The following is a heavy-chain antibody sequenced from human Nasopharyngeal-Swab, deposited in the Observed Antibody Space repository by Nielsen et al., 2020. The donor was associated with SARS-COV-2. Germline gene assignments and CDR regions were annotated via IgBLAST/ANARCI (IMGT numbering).Heavy chain of an antibody. CDR1: GFTFSSYA. CDR2: ISYDGSNK. CDR3: AKDLNYYGSGNRGFDP. Sequence: GGSLRLSCAASGFTFSSYAMHWVRQAPGKGLEWVAVISYDGSNKYYADSVKGRFTISRDNSKNTLYLQMNSLRAEDTAVYYCAKDLNYYGSGNRGFDPWGQATLVTVSS. D-gene: IGHD3-10*01. V-gene: IGHV3-30-3*01. J-gene: IGHJ5*02.